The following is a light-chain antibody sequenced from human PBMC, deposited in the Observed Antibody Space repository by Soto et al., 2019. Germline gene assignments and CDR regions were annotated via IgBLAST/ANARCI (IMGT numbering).Light chain of an antibody. J-gene: IGKJ5*01. CDR1: QTVNNN. CDR3: QHYGSSLPIT. V-gene: IGKV3-15*01. Sequence: EIVMTQSPATLSVSPGERATLSCRASQTVNNNLAWYQQKPGQAPRLLIYGASARATGIPARFRGSGSGTDFTLTISRLEPEDFAVYYCQHYGSSLPITFGQGTRLEIK. CDR2: GAS.